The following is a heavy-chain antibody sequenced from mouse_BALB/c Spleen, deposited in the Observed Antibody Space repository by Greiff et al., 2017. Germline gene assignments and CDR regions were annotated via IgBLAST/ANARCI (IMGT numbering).Heavy chain of an antibody. CDR2: ISDGGSYT. D-gene: IGHD1-1*01. CDR1: GFTFSDYY. J-gene: IGHJ4*01. Sequence: EVQGVESGGGLVKPGGSLKLSCAASGFTFSDYYMYWVRQTPEKRLEWVATISDGGSYTYYPDSVKGRFTISRDNAKNNLYLQMSSLKSEDTAMYYCARGIGFITRVVATSDAMDDWGQGTSVTVSS. V-gene: IGHV5-4*02. CDR3: ARGIGFITRVVATSDAMDD.